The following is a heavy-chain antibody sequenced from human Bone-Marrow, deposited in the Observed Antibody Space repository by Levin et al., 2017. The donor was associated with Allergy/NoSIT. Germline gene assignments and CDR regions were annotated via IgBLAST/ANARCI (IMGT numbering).Heavy chain of an antibody. J-gene: IGHJ4*02. CDR3: ARDNYLDV. V-gene: IGHV3-53*01. CDR1: GFSVSNNY. CDR2: IYSGGRT. Sequence: GGSLRLSCAASGFSVSNNYMTWIRQRPGKELEWVSIIYSGGRTYYADSVKGRFTISRDNSKNTVYLQMDSLRVEDTAVYYCARDNYLDVWGQGTLVTVSA. D-gene: IGHD5-24*01.